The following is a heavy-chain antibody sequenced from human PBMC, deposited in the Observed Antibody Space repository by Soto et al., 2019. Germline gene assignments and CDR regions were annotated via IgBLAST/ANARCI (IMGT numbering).Heavy chain of an antibody. J-gene: IGHJ4*02. Sequence: ASVKVSCKASGYTFTSYGISWVRQAPGQGLEWMGWISAYNGNTNYAQKLQGRVTMTTDTSTSTAYMELRSLRSDDTAVYYCARAQLRSIMITFGGVSNFDYWGQGTLVTVSS. CDR3: ARAQLRSIMITFGGVSNFDY. V-gene: IGHV1-18*01. CDR2: ISAYNGNT. CDR1: GYTFTSYG. D-gene: IGHD3-16*01.